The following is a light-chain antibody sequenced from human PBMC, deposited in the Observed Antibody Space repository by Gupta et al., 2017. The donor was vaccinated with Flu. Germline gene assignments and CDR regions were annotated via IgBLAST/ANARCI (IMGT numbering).Light chain of an antibody. V-gene: IGKV2-24*01. CDR1: QSLVYTDGDTY. CDR2: KIS. J-gene: IGKJ2*01. CDR3: RQLTHVPHT. Sequence: VTLGQSASISCRSSQSLVYTDGDTYPRWLHQRPGQPPRLLIYKISKRFPGVPDRCSGSGAGTDFTLKISRVEAEDVGVYYGRQLTHVPHTFGQGTKLEIK.